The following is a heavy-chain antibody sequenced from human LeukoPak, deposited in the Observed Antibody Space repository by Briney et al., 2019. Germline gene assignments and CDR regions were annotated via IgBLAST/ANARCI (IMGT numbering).Heavy chain of an antibody. CDR3: ARVVPLRSGYTARWFDP. CDR2: IYYSGST. Sequence: SETLSLTCTVSGGYISSYYWSWIRQPPGKGLEWIGYIYYSGSTKYNPSLKSRVTISVDTSENQFSLKLSSVTAADTAVYYCARVVPLRSGYTARWFDPWGQGTLVTVSS. J-gene: IGHJ5*02. CDR1: GGYISSYY. V-gene: IGHV4-59*01. D-gene: IGHD5-12*01.